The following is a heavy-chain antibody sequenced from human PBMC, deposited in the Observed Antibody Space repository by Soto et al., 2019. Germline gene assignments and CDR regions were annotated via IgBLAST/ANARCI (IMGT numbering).Heavy chain of an antibody. CDR2: IVPVFPSV. CDR1: GGAFNNYA. Sequence: QVQLVQSGAEVKRPGSSVKVSCKASGGAFNNYAIYWVRQAPGQGLEWLGTIVPVFPSVYYAPRFQGRLTITADGSTDTVYMMLTSLKSEDTAVYCCARDPGFGFGYSYAFAMDVWGQGTTVTVSS. J-gene: IGHJ6*02. D-gene: IGHD5-18*01. V-gene: IGHV1-69*18. CDR3: ARDPGFGFGYSYAFAMDV.